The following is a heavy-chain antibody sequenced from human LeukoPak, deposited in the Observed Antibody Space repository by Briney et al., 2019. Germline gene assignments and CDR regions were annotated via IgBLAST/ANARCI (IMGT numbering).Heavy chain of an antibody. V-gene: IGHV5-51*01. CDR3: ARGTQFYYDSNGYRSEYFQH. Sequence: LGEPLKISWQASEYRFTGYWIGGVRQLHGKGLKWLGIFFVVESATRYSPSFQGQVTISADQPNSTADLQWSSLEASDHAMYYCARGTQFYYDSNGYRSEYFQHWGQGTLVTVSS. CDR2: FFVVESAT. CDR1: EYRFTGYW. D-gene: IGHD3-22*01. J-gene: IGHJ1*01.